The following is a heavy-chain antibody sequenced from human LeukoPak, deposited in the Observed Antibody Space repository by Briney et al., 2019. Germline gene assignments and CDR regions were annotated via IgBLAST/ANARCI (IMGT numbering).Heavy chain of an antibody. CDR2: IYYSGST. CDR1: GGSISSSSYY. J-gene: IGHJ6*03. Sequence: SETLSLTCTVSGGSISSSSYYWGWIRQPPGKGLEWIGSIYYSGSTYYNPSLKSRVTISVDTSKNQFSLKLSSVTAADTAVYYCARDLSGNYYYYYYYMDVWGKGTTVTVS. V-gene: IGHV4-39*07. CDR3: ARDLSGNYYYYYYYMDV. D-gene: IGHD1-26*01.